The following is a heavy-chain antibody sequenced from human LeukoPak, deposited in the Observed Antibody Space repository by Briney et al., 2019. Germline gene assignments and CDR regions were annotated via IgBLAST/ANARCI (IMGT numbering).Heavy chain of an antibody. CDR1: GYTFTSYY. CDR3: AREGVLWFGELLGAGYMDV. J-gene: IGHJ6*03. D-gene: IGHD3-10*01. Sequence: GASVKVSCKASGYTFTSYYMHWVRQAPGQGLEWMGIINPSGGSTSYAQKFQGRVTMTRDMPTSTVYMELSSLRSEDTAVYYCAREGVLWFGELLGAGYMDVWGKGTTVTVSS. CDR2: INPSGGST. V-gene: IGHV1-46*01.